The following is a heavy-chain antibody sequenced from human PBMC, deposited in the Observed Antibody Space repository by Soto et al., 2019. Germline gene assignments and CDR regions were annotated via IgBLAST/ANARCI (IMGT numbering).Heavy chain of an antibody. CDR1: GYTFTSYD. J-gene: IGHJ4*02. V-gene: IGHV1-8*01. CDR2: MNPNSGNT. D-gene: IGHD3-22*01. Sequence: ASVKVSCKASGYTFTSYDINWVRQATGQGLEWMGWMNPNSGNTGYAQKFQGRVTMTRNTSISTAYMELSSLRSEDPAVYYCARFPYDSSANVDYWGQGTLVTVSS. CDR3: ARFPYDSSANVDY.